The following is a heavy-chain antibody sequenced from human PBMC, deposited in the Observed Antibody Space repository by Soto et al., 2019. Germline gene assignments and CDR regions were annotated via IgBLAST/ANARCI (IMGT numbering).Heavy chain of an antibody. Sequence: GGSLRLSCAASGFTFSSFAMHWVRQAPGKGLEWVAVISYDGSNKYYADSVKGRFTISRDNSKNTLFLQTNILRAEDTAVYYCAKVVGSFWGQGTLVTVSS. CDR2: ISYDGSNK. CDR1: GFTFSSFA. V-gene: IGHV3-30*18. J-gene: IGHJ4*02. D-gene: IGHD3-10*01. CDR3: AKVVGSF.